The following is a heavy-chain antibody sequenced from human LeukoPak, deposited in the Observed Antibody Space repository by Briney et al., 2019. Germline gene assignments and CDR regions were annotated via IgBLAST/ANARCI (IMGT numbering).Heavy chain of an antibody. CDR1: GFTLSSYG. V-gene: IGHV3-30*02. Sequence: PGGSLRLSCAASGFTLSSYGMHWVRQAPGKGLEWVAFIRYDGSNKYYADSVKGRFTISRDNSKNTLYLQMNSLRAEDTAVYYCARSAEQLVRTLPYYYYYMDVWGKGTTVTVSS. D-gene: IGHD6-6*01. J-gene: IGHJ6*03. CDR3: ARSAEQLVRTLPYYYYYMDV. CDR2: IRYDGSNK.